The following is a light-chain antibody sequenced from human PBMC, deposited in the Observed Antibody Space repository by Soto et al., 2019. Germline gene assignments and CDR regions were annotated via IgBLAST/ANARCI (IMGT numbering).Light chain of an antibody. CDR3: LLFVSGAHV. V-gene: IGLV7-46*01. CDR1: TGAVTSYHD. CDR2: DAT. Sequence: QAVVTQEPSLTVSPGVTVHLTCGSSTGAVTSYHDPPWFQQRPGQAPRTLRYDATDKPSWTPVRFSGSLLGDKAALTLSGAQHEDEAEYYCLLFVSGAHVFGLGTKLTVL. J-gene: IGLJ1*01.